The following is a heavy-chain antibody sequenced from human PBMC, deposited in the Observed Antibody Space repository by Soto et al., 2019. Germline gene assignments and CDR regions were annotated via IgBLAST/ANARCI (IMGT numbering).Heavy chain of an antibody. CDR1: GGSISSYY. CDR2: IYYSGST. Sequence: SETLSLTCTVSGGSISSYYWSWIRQPPGKGLEWIGYIYYSGSTNYNPSLKSRVTISVDTSKNQFSLKLSSVTAADTAMYYCARVEAAHHYYYMDVWGKGTTVTVSS. D-gene: IGHD6-13*01. CDR3: ARVEAAHHYYYMDV. J-gene: IGHJ6*03. V-gene: IGHV4-59*01.